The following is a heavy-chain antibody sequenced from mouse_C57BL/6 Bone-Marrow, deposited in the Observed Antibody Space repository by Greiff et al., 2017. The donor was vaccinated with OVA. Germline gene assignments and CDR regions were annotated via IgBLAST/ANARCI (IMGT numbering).Heavy chain of an antibody. CDR3: TDILRAMDY. J-gene: IGHJ4*01. V-gene: IGHV1-15*01. Sequence: QVQLQQSGAELVRPGASVTLSCKASGYTFTDYEMHWVKQTPVHGLEWIGAIDPETGGTAYNQKFKGKALLTADKSSSTAYMELRSLTSEDSAVYYCTDILRAMDYWGQGTSVTVSS. CDR2: IDPETGGT. CDR1: GYTFTDYE.